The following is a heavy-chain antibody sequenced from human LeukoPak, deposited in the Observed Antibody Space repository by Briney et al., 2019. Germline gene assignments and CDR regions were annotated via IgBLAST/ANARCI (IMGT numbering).Heavy chain of an antibody. D-gene: IGHD1/OR15-1a*01. CDR1: GFTFSSSW. Sequence: GGSLRLSCAASGFTFSSSWMYWVRQAPGKGLVWVARVNPDETISTCADSVKGRFTISRDNAKNTLYLQMSSLRADDSAMYYCARATMGTLDYWGQGTLVTVSS. J-gene: IGHJ4*02. CDR3: ARATMGTLDY. CDR2: VNPDETIS. V-gene: IGHV3-74*03.